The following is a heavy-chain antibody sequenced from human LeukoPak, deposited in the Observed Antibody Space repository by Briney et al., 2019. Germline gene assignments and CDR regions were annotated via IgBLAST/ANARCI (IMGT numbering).Heavy chain of an antibody. J-gene: IGHJ3*02. Sequence: GGSLRLSCAVSGFTFDDYAIHWVRQGPGKGLEWVAGISANGGYISYGESVKGRFTISRDNARNSLFLQMNCLRAEDMAMYFCTKEVQRWHSYFYRPSYALDIWGQGTMVSVSS. V-gene: IGHV3-9*03. CDR2: ISANGGYI. CDR3: TKEVQRWHSYFYRPSYALDI. D-gene: IGHD3-22*01. CDR1: GFTFDDYA.